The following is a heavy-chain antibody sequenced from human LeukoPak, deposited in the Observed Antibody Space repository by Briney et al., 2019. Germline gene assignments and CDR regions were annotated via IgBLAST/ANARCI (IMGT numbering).Heavy chain of an antibody. D-gene: IGHD1-26*01. V-gene: IGHV4-39*01. CDR2: IYYSGST. CDR3: ASLWGFDY. J-gene: IGHJ4*02. CDR1: GGSISSSSYY. Sequence: PSETLSLTCTVSGGSISSSSYYWGWIRQPPGKGLEWIGSIYYSGSTYYNPSLKSRVTISVDTSKNQFSLKLSSVTAADTAVYYCASLWGFDYSCQGTLVTVSS.